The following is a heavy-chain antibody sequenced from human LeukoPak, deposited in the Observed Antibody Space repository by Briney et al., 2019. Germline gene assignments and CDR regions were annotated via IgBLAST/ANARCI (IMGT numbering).Heavy chain of an antibody. Sequence: GGSLRLSCAASGFTFSSYSMNWVRQAPGKGLEWVSFISSSSAYISYAGSVKGRFTISRDNAKNSLYLQMNNLRAEDTAVYYCAKKMDDAFDIWGQGTMVTVSS. CDR3: AKKMDDAFDI. CDR2: ISSSSAYI. J-gene: IGHJ3*02. D-gene: IGHD5-24*01. V-gene: IGHV3-21*01. CDR1: GFTFSSYS.